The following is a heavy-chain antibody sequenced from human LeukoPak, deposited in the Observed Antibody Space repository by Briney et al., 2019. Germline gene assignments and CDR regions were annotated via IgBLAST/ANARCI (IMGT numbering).Heavy chain of an antibody. CDR1: GFTFSSYW. CDR2: INQDGSSK. D-gene: IGHD3-22*01. CDR3: ARDRYYYDSSGRGRADY. V-gene: IGHV3-7*01. Sequence: GGSLRLSCAVSGFTFSSYWMGWVRQAPGKGLAWVANINQDGSSKYYEDSVKGRFTISRDNAKNSLYLQMNSLRAEDTAVYYCARDRYYYDSSGRGRADYWGQGTLVTVSS. J-gene: IGHJ4*02.